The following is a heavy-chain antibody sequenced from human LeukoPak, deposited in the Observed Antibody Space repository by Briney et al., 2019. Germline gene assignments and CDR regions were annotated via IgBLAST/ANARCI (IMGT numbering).Heavy chain of an antibody. D-gene: IGHD3-9*01. Sequence: SETLSLTCAVYGGSFSGYYWSWILQPPGKGLEWIGEINHSGSTNYNPSLKSRVTISVDTSKNQFSLKLSSVTAADTAVYYCARHPRHYDILTGYYGGGADYWGQGTLVTVSS. J-gene: IGHJ4*02. V-gene: IGHV4-34*01. CDR2: INHSGST. CDR3: ARHPRHYDILTGYYGGGADY. CDR1: GGSFSGYY.